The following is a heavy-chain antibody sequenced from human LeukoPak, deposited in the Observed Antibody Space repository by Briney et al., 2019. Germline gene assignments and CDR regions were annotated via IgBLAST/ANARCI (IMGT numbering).Heavy chain of an antibody. V-gene: IGHV4-59*01. J-gene: IGHJ4*02. CDR3: ARDIGYYDSNGYYYD. D-gene: IGHD3-22*01. Sequence: SETLSLTCTVSGGSISRYYWSWIRQPPGKGLEWIGYIYYSGSTNYNPSLKSRVTISVDTSKNQFSLKLSSVTAADTAVYYCARDIGYYDSNGYYYDWGQGTLVTVSS. CDR2: IYYSGST. CDR1: GGSISRYY.